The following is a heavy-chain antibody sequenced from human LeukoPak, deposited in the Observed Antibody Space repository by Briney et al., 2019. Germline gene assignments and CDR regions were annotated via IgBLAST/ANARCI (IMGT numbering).Heavy chain of an antibody. Sequence: SVKVSCKASGGTFSSYAISWVRQAPGQGLEWMGRIIPIFGTANYAQKFQGRVTITADKSTSTAYMELSSLRSEDTAVYYCARPDRVVTLSRDWYFDLRGRGTLVTVSS. J-gene: IGHJ2*01. V-gene: IGHV1-69*06. D-gene: IGHD1-14*01. CDR2: IIPIFGTA. CDR1: GGTFSSYA. CDR3: ARPDRVVTLSRDWYFDL.